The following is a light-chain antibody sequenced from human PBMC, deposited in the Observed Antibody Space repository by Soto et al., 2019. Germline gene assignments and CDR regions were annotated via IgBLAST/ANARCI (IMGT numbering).Light chain of an antibody. CDR3: QQYDNLPFT. CDR1: QDISNY. CDR2: DAS. Sequence: DIQMTQSPSSLSASVGDRVTITCQASQDISNYLNWYQQKPGKAPKLLIYDASNLETGVPSRFSGSGSGTDFTFIISSLQHEDIETYYCQQYDNLPFTFGPGTKVAIK. J-gene: IGKJ3*01. V-gene: IGKV1-33*01.